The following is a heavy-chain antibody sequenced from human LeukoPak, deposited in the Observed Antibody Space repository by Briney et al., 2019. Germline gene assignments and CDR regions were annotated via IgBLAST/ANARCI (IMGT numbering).Heavy chain of an antibody. V-gene: IGHV3-23*01. D-gene: IGHD3-10*01. J-gene: IGHJ4*02. CDR1: GFIFSSYS. Sequence: GGSLRLSCAASGFIFSSYSMSWLRQAPGEGLEWVSLISGTGYTTYYADSVKGRFTISRDNSKNTLYLQMNSLRADDTAVYYSAKVLWEFTSAPFDYWGQGILVTVSS. CDR2: ISGTGYTT. CDR3: AKVLWEFTSAPFDY.